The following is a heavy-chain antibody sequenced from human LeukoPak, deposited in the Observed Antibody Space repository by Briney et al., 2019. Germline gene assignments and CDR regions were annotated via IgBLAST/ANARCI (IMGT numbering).Heavy chain of an antibody. CDR2: IWYDGSNK. V-gene: IGHV3-33*01. D-gene: IGHD6-13*01. Sequence: GGSLRLSCAASGFTFSSYGMHWVRQAPGKGLEWVAVIWYDGSNKYYADSVKGRFTISRDNSKNTLYLQMNSLRAEDTAVYYCAREQFGFYEQQLAIYYYYYYGMDVWGQGTTVTVPS. J-gene: IGHJ6*02. CDR3: AREQFGFYEQQLAIYYYYYYGMDV. CDR1: GFTFSSYG.